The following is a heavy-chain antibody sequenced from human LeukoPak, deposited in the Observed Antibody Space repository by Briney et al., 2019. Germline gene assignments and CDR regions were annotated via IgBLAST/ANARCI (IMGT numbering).Heavy chain of an antibody. J-gene: IGHJ4*02. CDR1: GFTFSSYG. Sequence: GGTLRLSCAASGFTFSSYGMSWVRQAPGKGLEWVSAITGTGATTYYADSVKGRFTISRDNSKNTLYLQMNSLRGEDRAIYYCAKDAHKFYYDTRGYYYYFENWGPGTLVTVSS. CDR3: AKDAHKFYYDTRGYYYYFEN. D-gene: IGHD3-22*01. V-gene: IGHV3-23*01. CDR2: ITGTGATT.